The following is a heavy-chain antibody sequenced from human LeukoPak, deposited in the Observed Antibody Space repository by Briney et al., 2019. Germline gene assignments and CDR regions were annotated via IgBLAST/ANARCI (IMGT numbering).Heavy chain of an antibody. J-gene: IGHJ4*02. CDR3: ARGPLYYDFWSGYYTGSNFDY. Sequence: SVKVSCKASGGTFSSYAISWVRQAPGQGLEWMGGIIPIFGTANYAQKFQGRVTITRDTSASTAYMELSSLRSEDTAVYYCARGPLYYDFWSGYYTGSNFDYWGQGTLVTVSS. V-gene: IGHV1-69*05. CDR1: GGTFSSYA. D-gene: IGHD3-3*01. CDR2: IIPIFGTA.